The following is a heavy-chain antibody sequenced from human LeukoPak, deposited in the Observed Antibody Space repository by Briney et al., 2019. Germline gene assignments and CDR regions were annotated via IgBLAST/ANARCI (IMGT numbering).Heavy chain of an antibody. CDR2: ISGSGGST. J-gene: IGHJ4*02. Sequence: TGGSLRLSCAASGFTFSSYAMSRVRQAPGKGLEWVSGISGSGGSTYYPDSVKGRFTISRDNSKNTLYLQMNSLRAEDTAVYYCAKVGIEWLVPDYWGQGTLVTVSS. D-gene: IGHD6-19*01. CDR3: AKVGIEWLVPDY. V-gene: IGHV3-23*01. CDR1: GFTFSSYA.